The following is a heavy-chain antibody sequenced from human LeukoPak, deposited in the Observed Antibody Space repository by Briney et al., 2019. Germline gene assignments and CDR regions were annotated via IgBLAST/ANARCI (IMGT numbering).Heavy chain of an antibody. Sequence: KPGGSLRLSCAASGFTFSDYYMSRIRQAPGKGLEWVSYISSSGTVLYYADSVKGRFTISRDNAKNSLYLQMNSLRVEDTAVYYCARVPKYGDYGIDYWGQGTLVTVSS. D-gene: IGHD4-17*01. CDR2: ISSSGTVL. J-gene: IGHJ4*02. CDR1: GFTFSDYY. V-gene: IGHV3-11*01. CDR3: ARVPKYGDYGIDY.